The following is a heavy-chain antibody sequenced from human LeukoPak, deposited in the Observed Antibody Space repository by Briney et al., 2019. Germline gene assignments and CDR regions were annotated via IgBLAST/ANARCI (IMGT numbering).Heavy chain of an antibody. D-gene: IGHD4-11*01. CDR2: IIPILGIA. CDR3: ARASPVTRDAFDI. Sequence: GASVKVSCKASGGTFSSCAISWVRQAPGQGLEWMGRIIPILGIANYARKFQGRVTITADKSTSTAYMELSSLRSEDTAVYYCARASPVTRDAFDIWGQGTMVTVSS. CDR1: GGTFSSCA. V-gene: IGHV1-69*04. J-gene: IGHJ3*02.